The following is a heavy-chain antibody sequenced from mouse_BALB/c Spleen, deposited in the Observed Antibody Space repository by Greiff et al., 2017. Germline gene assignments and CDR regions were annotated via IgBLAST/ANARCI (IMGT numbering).Heavy chain of an antibody. J-gene: IGHJ4*01. CDR3: AWGATWDY. V-gene: IGHV1S135*01. Sequence: VQLKESGPELMKPGASVKISCKASGYSFTSYYMHWVKQSHGKSLEWIGYIDPFNGGTSYNQKFKGKATLTVDKSSSTAYMHLSSLTSEDSAVYYCAWGATWDYWGQGTSVTVSS. CDR1: GYSFTSYY. D-gene: IGHD3-1*01. CDR2: IDPFNGGT.